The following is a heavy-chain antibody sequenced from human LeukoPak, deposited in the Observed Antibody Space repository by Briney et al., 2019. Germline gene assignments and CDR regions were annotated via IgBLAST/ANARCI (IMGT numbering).Heavy chain of an antibody. J-gene: IGHJ4*02. V-gene: IGHV1-24*01. Sequence: ASVNVPCKLSGNTLRELPIQWVRQAGGKGLEWMAGFDPENAEIVYAQNFQGRVTMTEDTSTNTAYMELTSLTSDDTALYYCATRGSDFWSGFDYWGQGTQVTVSS. D-gene: IGHD3-3*01. CDR1: GNTLRELP. CDR2: FDPENAEI. CDR3: ATRGSDFWSGFDY.